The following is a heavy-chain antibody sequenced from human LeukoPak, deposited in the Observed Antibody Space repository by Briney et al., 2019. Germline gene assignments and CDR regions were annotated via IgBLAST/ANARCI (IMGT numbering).Heavy chain of an antibody. Sequence: SETLSLTCTVSGGSISSYYWSWIRQPAGKGLEWIGRIYTSGSTNYNPSLKSRVTMSVDTSKNQFSLKLSSVTAADTAVYYCARGGSSEPTYYYYYMDVWGKGTTVTISS. J-gene: IGHJ6*03. D-gene: IGHD6-13*01. CDR3: ARGGSSEPTYYYYYMDV. CDR1: GGSISSYY. V-gene: IGHV4-4*07. CDR2: IYTSGST.